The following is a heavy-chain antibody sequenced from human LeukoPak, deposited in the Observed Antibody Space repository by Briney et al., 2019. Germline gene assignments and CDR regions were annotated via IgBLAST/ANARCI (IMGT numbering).Heavy chain of an antibody. CDR2: ISGSGGST. V-gene: IGHV3-23*01. CDR1: GFTFSSYA. D-gene: IGHD3-22*01. CDR3: AKLAREIVVVITTPRNPYYYYYYMDV. J-gene: IGHJ6*03. Sequence: GSLRLSCAASGFTFSSYAMSWVRQAPGKGLEWVSAISGSGGSTYYADSVKGRFTISRDNSKNTLYLQMNSLRAEDTAVYYCAKLAREIVVVITTPRNPYYYYYYMDVWGKGTTVTVSS.